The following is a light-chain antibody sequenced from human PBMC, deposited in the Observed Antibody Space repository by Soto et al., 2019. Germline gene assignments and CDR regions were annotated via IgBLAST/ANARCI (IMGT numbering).Light chain of an antibody. CDR1: SSNIGSNP. CDR2: NNN. CDR3: AAWDDSLSGPV. V-gene: IGLV1-44*01. J-gene: IGLJ1*01. Sequence: QSVLTQPPSASGTLGQRVSISCSGISSNIGSNPVNWYQQLPGTAPRLLIYNNNQRPSGVPDRFSGSKSGTSASLAISGLQSEHEADYYCAAWDDSLSGPVFGTGTKLTVL.